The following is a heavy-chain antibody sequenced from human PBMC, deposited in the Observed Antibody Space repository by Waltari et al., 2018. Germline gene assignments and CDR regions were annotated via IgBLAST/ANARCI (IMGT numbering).Heavy chain of an antibody. V-gene: IGHV4-61*02. D-gene: IGHD5-12*01. Sequence: QVQLPESGTGLVKPSQTLSLTCTVSGGSISSRHYYWNWIRPPAGKGLEWVGRIYISGSTNSNPSLKSRVMISLDTSKSLFSLKLNSVSAADTAVYFCAREVRVYSGDEEDYYYGMDVWGQGTTVTVSS. CDR1: GGSISSRHYY. CDR3: AREVRVYSGDEEDYYYGMDV. CDR2: IYISGST. J-gene: IGHJ6*02.